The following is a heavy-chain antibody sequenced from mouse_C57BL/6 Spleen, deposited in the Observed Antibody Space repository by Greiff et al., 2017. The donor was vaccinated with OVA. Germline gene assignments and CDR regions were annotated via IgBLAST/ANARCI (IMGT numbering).Heavy chain of an antibody. V-gene: IGHV1-53*01. D-gene: IGHD1-1*01. CDR3: ARDGSSPYYAMDY. CDR2: INPSNGGP. Sequence: VQLQQPGTELVKPGASVKLSCKASGYTFTSYWMHWVKQRPGQGLEWIGNINPSNGGPNYNEKFKSKATLTVDKSSSTAYMQLSSLTSEDSAVYYCARDGSSPYYAMDYWGQGTSVTVSS. CDR1: GYTFTSYW. J-gene: IGHJ4*01.